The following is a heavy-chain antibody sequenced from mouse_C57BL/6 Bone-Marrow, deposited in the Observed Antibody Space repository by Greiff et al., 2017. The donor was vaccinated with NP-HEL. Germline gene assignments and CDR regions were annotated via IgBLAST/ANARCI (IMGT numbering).Heavy chain of an antibody. V-gene: IGHV5-9-1*02. J-gene: IGHJ2*01. CDR1: GFTFSSYA. Sequence: EVHLVESGEGLVKPGGSLKLSCAASGFTFSSYAMSWVRQTPEKRLAWVAYISSGGDYIYYADTVKGRFTISRDNARNTLYLQMSSLKSEDTAMYYCTRERGYYGSSFDYWGQGTTLTVSS. CDR3: TRERGYYGSSFDY. CDR2: ISSGGDYI. D-gene: IGHD1-1*01.